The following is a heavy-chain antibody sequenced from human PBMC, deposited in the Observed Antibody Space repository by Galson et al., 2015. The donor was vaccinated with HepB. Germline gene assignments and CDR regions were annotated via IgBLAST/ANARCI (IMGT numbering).Heavy chain of an antibody. CDR3: ARFRSGEPSDY. CDR1: GFTFTNYA. J-gene: IGHJ4*02. Sequence: SVKVSCNASGFTFTNYAIHWVRQAPGQGLEWMGWIHAGNGNTKYSEKFQGRVTITRDTSASTAYLDLSSLRFEDTALYYCARFRSGEPSDYWGQGTPVTVS. V-gene: IGHV1-3*01. CDR2: IHAGNGNT. D-gene: IGHD3-3*01.